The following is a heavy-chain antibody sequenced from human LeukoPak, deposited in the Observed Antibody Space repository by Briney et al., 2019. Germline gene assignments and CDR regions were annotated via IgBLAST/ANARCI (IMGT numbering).Heavy chain of an antibody. V-gene: IGHV3-74*01. CDR3: ARVRGVIIPYFDY. CDR2: ISTDGKST. Sequence: GGSLRLSCVASGFTFSNYWMLWVRQAPGKGLMWVSLISTDGKSTRYAESVKGRFTISRDNSKNTLYLQMNSLRAEDTAVYYCARVRGVIIPYFDYWGQGTLVTVSS. D-gene: IGHD3-10*01. CDR1: GFTFSNYW. J-gene: IGHJ4*02.